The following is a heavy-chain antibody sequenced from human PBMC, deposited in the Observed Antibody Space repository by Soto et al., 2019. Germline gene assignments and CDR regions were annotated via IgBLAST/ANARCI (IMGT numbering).Heavy chain of an antibody. Sequence: QVQLQESGPGLLKPSQPLSLTCIVAGGSMSGGDYYWSWLRQHPGRGLEWIGYINYSGRTYYNPSLKRRVTISIATSKKQFSLMLSSVTAADPAVYYCATEGWADTAGFDPWGQRTLVTVSS. V-gene: IGHV4-31*03. D-gene: IGHD5-18*01. CDR3: ATEGWADTAGFDP. CDR2: INYSGRT. CDR1: GGSMSGGDYY. J-gene: IGHJ5*02.